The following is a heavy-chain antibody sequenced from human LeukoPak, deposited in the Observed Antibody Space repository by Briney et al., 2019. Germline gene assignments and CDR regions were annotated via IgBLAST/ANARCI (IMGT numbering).Heavy chain of an antibody. CDR3: ARGRHDITMIVVVMTSVSYYLDV. Sequence: SETLSLTCAVYGGSFSGYHWTWMRQSPGKGLEWIGDINPSGSTYYNPSLKSRLTISVDTSKNQLSLKLRSVTAADTAVYYCARGRHDITMIVVVMTSVSYYLDVWGKGTTVTVS. J-gene: IGHJ6*03. CDR2: INPSGST. D-gene: IGHD3-22*01. V-gene: IGHV4-34*01. CDR1: GGSFSGYH.